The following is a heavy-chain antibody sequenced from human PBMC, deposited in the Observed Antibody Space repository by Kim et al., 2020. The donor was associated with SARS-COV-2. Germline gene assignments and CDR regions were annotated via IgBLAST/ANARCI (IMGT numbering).Heavy chain of an antibody. V-gene: IGHV3-33*01. J-gene: IGHJ5*01. D-gene: IGHD5-18*01. Sequence: GGSLRLSCAVSGFSFTDYAMHWVRQAPGKGLEWLAVIWYDGSNKFYADSVKGRFTISRDNSKNTLYLQMNSLRAEDTAVYYCARTYRFTDTSMGPESWG. CDR2: IWYDGSNK. CDR3: ARTYRFTDTSMGPES. CDR1: GFSFTDYA.